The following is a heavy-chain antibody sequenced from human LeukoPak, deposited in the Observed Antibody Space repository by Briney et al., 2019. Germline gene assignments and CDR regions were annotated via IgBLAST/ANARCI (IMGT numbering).Heavy chain of an antibody. D-gene: IGHD2-2*01. CDR2: INPNSGDT. CDR3: ARDYCSSTSCLFDY. CDR1: GYTFTGYH. J-gene: IGHJ4*02. V-gene: IGHV1-2*06. Sequence: ASVKVSCKASGYTFTGYHIHWVRQAPGQGLEWMGRINPNSGDTNYAQKFQGRVTMTRDTSISTAHMELSRLRSDDTAVYYCARDYCSSTSCLFDYWGQGTLVTVSS.